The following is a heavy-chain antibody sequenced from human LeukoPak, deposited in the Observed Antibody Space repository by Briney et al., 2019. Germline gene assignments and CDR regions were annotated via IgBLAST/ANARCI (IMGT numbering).Heavy chain of an antibody. D-gene: IGHD1-26*01. J-gene: IGHJ4*02. Sequence: GGSLRLSCAASGFTVSSNYMSWVRQAPGKGLEWVSVIYSGGSTYYADSMKGRFTISRDNSKNTLYLQMNSLRAEDTAVYYCARDRSGSYYFDYWGQGTLVTVSS. CDR3: ARDRSGSYYFDY. CDR2: IYSGGST. CDR1: GFTVSSNY. V-gene: IGHV3-66*01.